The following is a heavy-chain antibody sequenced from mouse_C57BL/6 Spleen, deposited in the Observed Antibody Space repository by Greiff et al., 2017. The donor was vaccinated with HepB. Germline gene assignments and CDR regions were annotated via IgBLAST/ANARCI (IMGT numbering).Heavy chain of an antibody. J-gene: IGHJ1*03. CDR1: GYSFTGYY. D-gene: IGHD2-1*01. Sequence: EVQLQQSGPELVKPGASVKISCKASGYSFTGYYMNWVKQSPEKSLEWIGEINPSTGGTTYNQKFKAKATLTVDKSSSTAYMQLKGLTSEDSAVYYCARRRFIYYGNYDWYFDVWGTGTTVTVSS. CDR2: INPSTGGT. V-gene: IGHV1-42*01. CDR3: ARRRFIYYGNYDWYFDV.